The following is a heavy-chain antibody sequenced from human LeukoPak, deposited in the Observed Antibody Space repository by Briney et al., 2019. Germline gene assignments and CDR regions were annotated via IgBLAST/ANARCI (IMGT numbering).Heavy chain of an antibody. CDR2: IYTSGST. CDR3: ARRCSSTSCYRAFDI. D-gene: IGHD2-2*01. J-gene: IGHJ3*02. V-gene: IGHV4-4*07. CDR1: GGSISSYY. Sequence: PSETLSLTCTVSGGSISSYYWSWIRQPAGKGLEWIGRIYTSGSTNYNPSLKSRVTMSVGTSKNQFSLKLSSVTAADTAVYYCARRCSSTSCYRAFDIWGQGTMVTVSS.